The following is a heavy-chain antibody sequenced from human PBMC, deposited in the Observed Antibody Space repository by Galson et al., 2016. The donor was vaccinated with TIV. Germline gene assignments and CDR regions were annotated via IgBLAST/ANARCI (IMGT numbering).Heavy chain of an antibody. CDR2: VSGNGVST. V-gene: IGHV3-23*01. CDR1: GFTFSAYA. J-gene: IGHJ4*02. CDR3: AKGAAWDTSMGWLGFWFDY. Sequence: SLRLSCAASGFTFSAYAMTWVRQAPGKGLEWVSVVSGNGVSTYYADSVKGRFVISRDNSKHMLYLQMNSLTVDDTAVYYCAKGAAWDTSMGWLGFWFDYWGQGTLVTVSS. D-gene: IGHD5-18*01.